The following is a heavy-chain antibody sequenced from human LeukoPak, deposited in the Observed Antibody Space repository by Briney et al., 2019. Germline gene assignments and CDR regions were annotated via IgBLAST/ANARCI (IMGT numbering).Heavy chain of an antibody. V-gene: IGHV3-20*04. CDR1: GFTFDDYG. CDR2: INWNGGIT. J-gene: IGHJ4*02. Sequence: PGGSLRLSCVASGFTFDDYGISWVRQAPGKGLEWVSGINWNGGITGYADSVKGRFSISRDNAKNSLYLQMNSLRAEDTAVYYCAKESSGGWYFDYWGQGTLVTVSS. D-gene: IGHD6-19*01. CDR3: AKESSGGWYFDY.